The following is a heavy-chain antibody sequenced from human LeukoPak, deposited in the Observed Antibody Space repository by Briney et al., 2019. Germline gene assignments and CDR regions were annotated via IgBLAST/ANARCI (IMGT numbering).Heavy chain of an antibody. D-gene: IGHD5-24*01. CDR2: PNPSGGSS. J-gene: IGHJ6*02. Sequence: GASVKVSRKASGYTVTGYYMHWVRQAPGQGLEWMAIPNPSGGSSNYAQKFQGRATLTRATSTGTVYMELSSLRSEDTAVYYCASVYKHGMDVWGQGTTVIVSS. V-gene: IGHV1-46*01. CDR1: GYTVTGYY. CDR3: ASVYKHGMDV.